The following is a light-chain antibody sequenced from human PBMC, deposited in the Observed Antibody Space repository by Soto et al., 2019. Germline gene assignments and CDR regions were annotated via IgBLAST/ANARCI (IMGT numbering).Light chain of an antibody. CDR2: YVS. V-gene: IGLV2-14*01. J-gene: IGLJ2*01. CDR3: SSYTSSSTPL. CDR1: SSDVGAYNY. Sequence: QSALTQPASVSGSPGRSITISCTGTSSDVGAYNYVSWYQQYPGKAPKLMIYYVSNRPSGVSNRFSGSKSGNTASLTIFGLQAEDEADYYCSSYTSSSTPLFGGGTKLTVL.